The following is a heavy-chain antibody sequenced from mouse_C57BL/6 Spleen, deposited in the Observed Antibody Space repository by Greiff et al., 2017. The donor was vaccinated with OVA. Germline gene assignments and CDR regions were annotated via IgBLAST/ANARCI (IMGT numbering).Heavy chain of an antibody. CDR3: ARWFTTVVAKGFAY. V-gene: IGHV1-55*01. D-gene: IGHD1-1*01. Sequence: QVQLQQPGAELVKPGASVTMSCKASGYTFTSYWITWVKQRPGQGLEWIGDIYPGSGSTNYNEKFKSKATLTVDTSSSTAYMQLSSLTSEDSAVYYCARWFTTVVAKGFAYWGQGTLVTVSA. J-gene: IGHJ3*01. CDR1: GYTFTSYW. CDR2: IYPGSGST.